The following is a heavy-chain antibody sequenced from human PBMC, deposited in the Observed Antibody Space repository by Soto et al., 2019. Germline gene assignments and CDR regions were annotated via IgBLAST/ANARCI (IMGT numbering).Heavy chain of an antibody. CDR3: AKGRFTSTVRKYWFFDL. CDR2: ISGGDGDT. J-gene: IGHJ2*01. D-gene: IGHD3-10*01. V-gene: IGHV3-23*01. CDR1: GFTFTNYA. Sequence: EVQLLESGGGLVQPGGSLRLSCAASGFTFTNYAMTWVRQAPGKGLEWVSSISGGDGDTSYADSVKGRFTISRDNSENTMYLQMNSLRPDDTAVYYCAKGRFTSTVRKYWFFDLWGRGTLVTVSS.